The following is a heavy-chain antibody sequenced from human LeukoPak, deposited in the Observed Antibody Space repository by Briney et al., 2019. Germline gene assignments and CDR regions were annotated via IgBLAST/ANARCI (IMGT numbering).Heavy chain of an antibody. J-gene: IGHJ4*02. CDR3: AREYDSGSYDY. CDR1: GYTFSSYW. CDR2: INTDGSSR. Sequence: GGSLRLSCAASGYTFSSYWMHWVRQAPGKGLVWVSHINTDGSSRSYADSVKGRFTISRDNAKDTLYLQMNSLRVEDTAVYYWAREYDSGSYDYWGQGTLVTVSS. D-gene: IGHD3-10*01. V-gene: IGHV3-74*01.